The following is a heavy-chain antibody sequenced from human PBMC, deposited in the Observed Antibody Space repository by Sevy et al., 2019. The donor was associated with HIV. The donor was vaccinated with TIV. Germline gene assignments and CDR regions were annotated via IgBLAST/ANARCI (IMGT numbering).Heavy chain of an antibody. J-gene: IGHJ4*02. V-gene: IGHV3-30*04. CDR3: ARDLPLRGGVPAAPGGY. Sequence: GESLKISCAASGFTFSSYAMHWVRQAPGKGLEWVAVISYDGSNKYYADSVKGRFTISRDNSKNTLYLQMNSLRAEDTAVYYCARDLPLRGGVPAAPGGYWGQGTLVTVSS. D-gene: IGHD2-2*01. CDR1: GFTFSSYA. CDR2: ISYDGSNK.